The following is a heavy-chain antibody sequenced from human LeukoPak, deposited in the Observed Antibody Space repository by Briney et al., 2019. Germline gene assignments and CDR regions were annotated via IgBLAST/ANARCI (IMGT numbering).Heavy chain of an antibody. CDR1: GGSISSYY. J-gene: IGHJ3*02. CDR2: IYYSGST. V-gene: IGHV4-59*01. CDR3: ARTESTTIAFDI. Sequence: SETLPLTCTVSGGSISSYYWSWIRQPLGKGLEWIGYIYYSGSTNYNPSLKSRVTISVDTSKNQFSLKLSSVTAADTAVYYCARTESTTIAFDIWGQGTMVTVSS. D-gene: IGHD4-11*01.